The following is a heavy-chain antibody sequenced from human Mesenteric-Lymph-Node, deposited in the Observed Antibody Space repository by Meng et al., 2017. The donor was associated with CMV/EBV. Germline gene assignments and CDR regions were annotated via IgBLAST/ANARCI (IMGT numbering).Heavy chain of an antibody. CDR3: AGTLYPKAYLNLFDP. J-gene: IGHJ5*02. CDR2: MFYRESA. Sequence: SETLSLTCTVSGGSISSGDYYWSWIRQPPGKGLEWIGYMFYRESAYYNPSLKSRVTISVDTSKNLCSLRLDSVTAADTAVYYCAGTLYPKAYLNLFDPWGPGTLVTVSS. D-gene: IGHD2-21*01. V-gene: IGHV4-61*03. CDR1: GGSISSGDYY.